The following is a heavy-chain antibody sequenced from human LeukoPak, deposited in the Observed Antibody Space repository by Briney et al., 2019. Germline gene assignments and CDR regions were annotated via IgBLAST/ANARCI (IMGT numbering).Heavy chain of an antibody. CDR2: INPNSGGT. V-gene: IGHV1-2*02. J-gene: IGHJ4*02. CDR3: ARVLTMVRGVITPPGY. Sequence: GASVTVSCKASGYTFTGYYMHWVRQAPGQGLEWMGWINPNSGGTNYAQKFQGRVTMTRDTSISTAYMELSRLRSDDTAVYYCARVLTMVRGVITPPGYWGQGTLVTVSS. D-gene: IGHD3-10*01. CDR1: GYTFTGYY.